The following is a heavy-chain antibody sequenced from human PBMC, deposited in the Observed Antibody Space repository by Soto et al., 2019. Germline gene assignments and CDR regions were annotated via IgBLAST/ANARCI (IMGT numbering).Heavy chain of an antibody. CDR1: GFTFSGYS. V-gene: IGHV3-48*02. Sequence: EVQLVESGGGLVLPGGSLRLSCAASGFTFSGYSMNWVREAPGKGLEWVSYIASTSWNIYYADTVKGRFTISRDDAKNSLYLQMNSLRDEDTAGYYCARGPSAAAPLSDWYFDLWGRGTLVTVSS. CDR2: IASTSWNI. J-gene: IGHJ2*01. D-gene: IGHD2-2*01. CDR3: ARGPSAAAPLSDWYFDL.